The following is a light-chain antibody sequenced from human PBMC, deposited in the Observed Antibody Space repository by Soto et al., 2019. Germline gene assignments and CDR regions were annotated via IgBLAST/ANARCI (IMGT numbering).Light chain of an antibody. CDR2: AAS. CDR3: QQSYSTPLT. Sequence: DIQMTQSPSSLSASVGDRVTITCRASQSISSYLNCYQQKPGKAPKRLIYAASSLQSGVPSRFSGSGSGTEFTLTISSLQPEDFATYSCQQSYSTPLTFGGGTKVEIK. CDR1: QSISSY. J-gene: IGKJ4*01. V-gene: IGKV1-39*01.